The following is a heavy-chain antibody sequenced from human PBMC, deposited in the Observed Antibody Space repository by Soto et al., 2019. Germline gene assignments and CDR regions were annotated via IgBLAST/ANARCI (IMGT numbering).Heavy chain of an antibody. J-gene: IGHJ5*02. V-gene: IGHV3-9*01. D-gene: IGHD6-13*01. CDR1: GFTFDDYA. Sequence: PGGSLRLSCAASGFTFDDYAMHWVRQAPGKGLEWVSGISWNSGSIGYADSVKGRFTISRDNAKNSLYLQMNSLRAEDTALYYCAKDRSGSSSWYGNWFDPWGQGTLVTVSS. CDR3: AKDRSGSSSWYGNWFDP. CDR2: ISWNSGSI.